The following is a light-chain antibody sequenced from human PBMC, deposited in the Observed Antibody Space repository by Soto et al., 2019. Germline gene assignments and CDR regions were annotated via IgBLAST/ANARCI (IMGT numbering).Light chain of an antibody. Sequence: DIQMTQSPSSLSASVGDRVTITCRASQSISSYLNGYQQKPGKAPKLLIYAASSLQSGVPSRFSGSGSGTDFILTSSSLQPEDFATYYCQQSYSAPAFGQGTKVEIK. CDR2: AAS. CDR3: QQSYSAPA. J-gene: IGKJ1*01. CDR1: QSISSY. V-gene: IGKV1-39*01.